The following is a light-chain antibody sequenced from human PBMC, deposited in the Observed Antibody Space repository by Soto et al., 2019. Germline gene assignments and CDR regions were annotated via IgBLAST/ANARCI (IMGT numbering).Light chain of an antibody. CDR1: QSVSSN. Sequence: EIVMTQSPATLSVSPGERATLSCRASQSVSSNLAWYQQKPGQAPRLLIYGASTRATGIPARFSGSGSGTEFTLTISSLEPEDFSVYCCQQRYNWPITFGQGTRLEI. J-gene: IGKJ5*01. V-gene: IGKV3-15*01. CDR2: GAS. CDR3: QQRYNWPIT.